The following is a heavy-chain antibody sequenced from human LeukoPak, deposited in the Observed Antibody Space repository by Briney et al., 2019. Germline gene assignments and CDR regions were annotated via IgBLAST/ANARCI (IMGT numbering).Heavy chain of an antibody. CDR3: ATHTIFGVVIADY. Sequence: SVKVSCKASGGTFSSYAISWVRQAPGQGLEWMGGIIPIFGTANYAQKFQGRVTMTRDTSTSTVYMELSSLRSEDTAVYYCATHTIFGVVIADYWGQGTLVTVSS. V-gene: IGHV1-69*05. CDR1: GGTFSSYA. J-gene: IGHJ4*02. D-gene: IGHD3-3*01. CDR2: IIPIFGTA.